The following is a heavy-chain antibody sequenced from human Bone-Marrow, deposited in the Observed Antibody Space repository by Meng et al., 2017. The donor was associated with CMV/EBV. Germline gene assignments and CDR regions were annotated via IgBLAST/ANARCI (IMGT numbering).Heavy chain of an antibody. J-gene: IGHJ4*02. Sequence: GESLKISCAASGFTFSNSDMNWVRQAPGKGLEWVAVISYDGSNKYYADSVKGRFTISRDNSKNTLYLQMNSLRAEDTAVYYCARDPSIFGVGTDYWGQGTLVTVSS. CDR1: GFTFSNSD. D-gene: IGHD3-3*01. CDR3: ARDPSIFGVGTDY. V-gene: IGHV3-30*03. CDR2: ISYDGSNK.